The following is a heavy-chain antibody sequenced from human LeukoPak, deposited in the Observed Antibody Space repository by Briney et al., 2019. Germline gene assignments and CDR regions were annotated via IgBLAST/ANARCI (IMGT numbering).Heavy chain of an antibody. D-gene: IGHD6-19*01. CDR1: EFTFSSYA. CDR3: ARTPSSGWP. Sequence: PGGSLRLSCAASEFTFSSYAMSWVRQAPGKGLEWVSAISDSGGSTYYADSVKGRFTISRDNAKNSLYLQMNSLRAEDTAVYYCARTPSSGWPWGQGTLVTVSS. J-gene: IGHJ5*02. V-gene: IGHV3-23*01. CDR2: ISDSGGST.